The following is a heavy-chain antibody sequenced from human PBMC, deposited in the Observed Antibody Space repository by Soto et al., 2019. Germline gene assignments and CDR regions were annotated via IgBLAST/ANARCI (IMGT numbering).Heavy chain of an antibody. J-gene: IGHJ4*02. Sequence: GGSLRLSCTASGLTFSNYWVHWVRQTPGKGLVWVSRIDSDGSSTTYADSVKGRFTISRDNAKNTLFLQMNSLRAEDTAVYYCARDPTGYGSSWLLDFWGQGSLVTVSS. V-gene: IGHV3-74*01. CDR1: GLTFSNYW. D-gene: IGHD6-13*01. CDR2: IDSDGSST. CDR3: ARDPTGYGSSWLLDF.